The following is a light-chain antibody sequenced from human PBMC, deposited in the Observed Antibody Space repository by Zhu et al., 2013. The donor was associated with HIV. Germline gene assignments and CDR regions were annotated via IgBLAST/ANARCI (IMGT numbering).Light chain of an antibody. Sequence: DIQMTQSPSSLSASVGDRVTITCRASQDISNYVNWYQQKPGEAPKVLIFAASSLESEVPSRFSGSGSETDFTLTISSLRPEDFATYYCLQDYSYPRTFGQGTKLEI. CDR1: QDISNY. J-gene: IGKJ2*01. V-gene: IGKV1-39*01. CDR2: AAS. CDR3: LQDYSYPRT.